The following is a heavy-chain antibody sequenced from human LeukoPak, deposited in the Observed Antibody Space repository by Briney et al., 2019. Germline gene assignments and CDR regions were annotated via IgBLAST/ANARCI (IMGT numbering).Heavy chain of an antibody. CDR2: ISSSGSTI. CDR1: GFTFSDYY. J-gene: IGHJ3*02. Sequence: GGSLRLSCAASGFTFSDYYMSWIRQAPGKGLEWVSYISSSGSTIYYADSVKGRLTISRDNAKNSLYLQMNNLRAEDTAMYFCARRLYIVRGAFDIWGQGTMVTVSS. CDR3: ARRLYIVRGAFDI. V-gene: IGHV3-11*01. D-gene: IGHD2/OR15-2a*01.